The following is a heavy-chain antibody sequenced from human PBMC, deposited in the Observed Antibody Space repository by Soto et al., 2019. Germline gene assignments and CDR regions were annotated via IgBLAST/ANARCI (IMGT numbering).Heavy chain of an antibody. CDR3: ARGQYVLLWFGESENYFDY. Sequence: GGSLRLSCAASGFTFGSYEMNWVRQAPGKGLEWVSYISSSGSTIYYADSVKGRFTISRDNAKNSLYLQMNSLRAEDTAVYYCARGQYVLLWFGESENYFDYWGQGTLVTVSS. D-gene: IGHD3-10*01. CDR1: GFTFGSYE. V-gene: IGHV3-48*03. J-gene: IGHJ4*02. CDR2: ISSSGSTI.